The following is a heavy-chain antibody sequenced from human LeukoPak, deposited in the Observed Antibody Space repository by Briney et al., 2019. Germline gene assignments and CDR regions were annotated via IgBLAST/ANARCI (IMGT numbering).Heavy chain of an antibody. D-gene: IGHD2-2*01. CDR1: GFTFSSYA. CDR3: ARQGSRNYFDY. V-gene: IGHV3-21*05. CDR2: ISSSSSYT. J-gene: IGHJ4*02. Sequence: GGSLRLSCAASGFTFSSYAMTWVRQAPGKGLEWVSYISSSSSYTNYADSVKGRFTISRDNAKNSLYLQMNSLRAEDTAVYYCARQGSRNYFDYWGQGTLVTVSS.